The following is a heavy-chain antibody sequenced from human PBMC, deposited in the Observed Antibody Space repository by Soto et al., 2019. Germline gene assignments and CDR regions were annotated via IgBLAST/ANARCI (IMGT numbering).Heavy chain of an antibody. Sequence: QVQLEQSGAEVKKPGSSVKVSCKASGGTFSIYTINWVRQAPGQGLEWMGGIIPVVGTPNYAQKFQGRVTITADKSTTTAYMELSSLRSEDTDVYYCARDHTFYDDRSGYFPLYNWFDPWGQGTLVTVSS. V-gene: IGHV1-69*06. CDR1: GGTFSIYT. J-gene: IGHJ5*02. D-gene: IGHD3-22*01. CDR3: ARDHTFYDDRSGYFPLYNWFDP. CDR2: IIPVVGTP.